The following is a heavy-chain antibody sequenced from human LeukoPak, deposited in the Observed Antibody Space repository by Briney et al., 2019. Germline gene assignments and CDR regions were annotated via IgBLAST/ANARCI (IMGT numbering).Heavy chain of an antibody. V-gene: IGHV1-3*01. J-gene: IGHJ5*02. D-gene: IGHD5-12*01. Sequence: GASMKVSCKASGYTFSRFDIHWVRQAPGQSLEWMGWINAANGDTKYSQNFLGRVTITRDISASIVYMELSSLRSEDTAMYYCARSGYSGTWKGGGNWFDPWGQGTLVTVSS. CDR1: GYTFSRFD. CDR2: INAANGDT. CDR3: ARSGYSGTWKGGGNWFDP.